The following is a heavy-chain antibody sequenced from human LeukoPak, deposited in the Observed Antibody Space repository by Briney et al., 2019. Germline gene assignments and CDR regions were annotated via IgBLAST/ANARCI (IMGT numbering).Heavy chain of an antibody. Sequence: PGRSRTLSCAASGVTFTNFRSDGVRHGPAKGLETVAVTWYDRSEKLYEASVQGRFTISRDSSKNKMYLELNRVSAEDKAVYYCARDAGRGHYMDYWGEGTLVIVSS. CDR2: TWYDRSEK. J-gene: IGHJ4*02. CDR1: GVTFTNFR. CDR3: ARDAGRGHYMDY. V-gene: IGHV3-33*01.